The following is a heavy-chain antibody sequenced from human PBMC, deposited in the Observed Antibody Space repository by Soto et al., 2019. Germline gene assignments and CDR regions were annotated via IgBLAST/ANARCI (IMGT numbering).Heavy chain of an antibody. Sequence: TGGSLRLSCSASGFTFSSYAMHWVRQAPGKGLVWVSRINSDGSSTSYADSVKGRFTISRDNAKNTLYLQMNSLRAEDTAVYYCARDPTVDKYYFDYWGQGTLVTVSS. CDR1: GFTFSSYA. V-gene: IGHV3-74*01. D-gene: IGHD4-17*01. J-gene: IGHJ4*02. CDR2: INSDGSST. CDR3: ARDPTVDKYYFDY.